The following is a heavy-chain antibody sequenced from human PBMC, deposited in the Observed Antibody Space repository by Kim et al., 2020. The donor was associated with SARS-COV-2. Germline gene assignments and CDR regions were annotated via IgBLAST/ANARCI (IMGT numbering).Heavy chain of an antibody. V-gene: IGHV4-31*02. CDR3: ARAREAPEYYFDY. J-gene: IGHJ4*02. Sequence: YNPALKCRVTISVDTSKNQFSLELSSVTAADTAVYYWARAREAPEYYFDYWGQGTLVTVSS.